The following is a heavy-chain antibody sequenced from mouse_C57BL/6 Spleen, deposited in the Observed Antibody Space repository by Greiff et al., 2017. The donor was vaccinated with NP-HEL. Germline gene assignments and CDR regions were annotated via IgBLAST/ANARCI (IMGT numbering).Heavy chain of an antibody. V-gene: IGHV1-15*01. CDR1: GYTFTDYE. Sequence: QVQLQQSGAELVRPGASVTLSCKASGYTFTDYEMHWVKQTPVHGLEWIGAIDPETGGTAYNQKFKGKAILTADKSSSTAYMELRSLTSEDSAVYYCTRPVYYGSSYFDYWGQGTTLTVSS. CDR3: TRPVYYGSSYFDY. CDR2: IDPETGGT. D-gene: IGHD1-1*01. J-gene: IGHJ2*01.